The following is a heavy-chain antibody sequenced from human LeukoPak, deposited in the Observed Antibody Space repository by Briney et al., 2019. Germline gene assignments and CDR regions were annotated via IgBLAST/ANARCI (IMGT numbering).Heavy chain of an antibody. V-gene: IGHV1-69*04. CDR3: ARGKFKRSSTSCYACGAFDV. D-gene: IGHD2-2*01. J-gene: IGHJ3*01. CDR1: GGTFSSYA. CDR2: IIPILGIA. Sequence: SVKVSCKASGGTFSSYAIGWVRQAPGQGLEWMGRIIPILGIANYAQKFQGRVTITADKSTSTAYMELSSLRSEDTAVYYCARGKFKRSSTSCYACGAFDVWGQGTMVTVSS.